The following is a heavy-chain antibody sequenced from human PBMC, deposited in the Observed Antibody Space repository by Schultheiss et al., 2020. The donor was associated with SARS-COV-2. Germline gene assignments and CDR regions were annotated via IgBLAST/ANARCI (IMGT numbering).Heavy chain of an antibody. D-gene: IGHD6-13*01. V-gene: IGHV3-48*01. J-gene: IGHJ6*02. Sequence: GESLKISCAASGFTFSSYSMNWVRQAPGKGLEWVSYISSSSSTIYYADSVKGRFTISRDNAKNSLYLQMNSLRAEDTAVDYCSREGSSGYSSSWDNEYYYYGMDVWGQGTTVTVSS. CDR1: GFTFSSYS. CDR3: SREGSSGYSSSWDNEYYYYGMDV. CDR2: ISSSSSTI.